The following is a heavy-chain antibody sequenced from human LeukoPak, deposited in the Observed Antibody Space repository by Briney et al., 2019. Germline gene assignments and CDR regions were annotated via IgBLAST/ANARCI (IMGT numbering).Heavy chain of an antibody. J-gene: IGHJ3*02. CDR2: ISYDGSNK. V-gene: IGHV3-30*18. Sequence: PGRSLRLSCAASGFTFSSYGMHWVRQAPGKGLEWVAVISYDGSNKYYADSVKGRFTISRDNSKNTLYLQMNSLRAEDTAVYYCAKFSSSGWSGDAFDIWGQGTMVTVSS. CDR1: GFTFSSYG. D-gene: IGHD6-19*01. CDR3: AKFSSSGWSGDAFDI.